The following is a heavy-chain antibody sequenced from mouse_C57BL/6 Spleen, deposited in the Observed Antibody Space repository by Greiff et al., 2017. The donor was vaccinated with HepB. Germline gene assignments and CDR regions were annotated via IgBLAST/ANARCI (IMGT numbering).Heavy chain of an antibody. V-gene: IGHV1-82*01. CDR1: GYAFSSSW. J-gene: IGHJ4*01. CDR2: IYPGDGDT. D-gene: IGHD1-1*01. Sequence: QVQLQQSGPELVKPGASVKISCKASGYAFSSSWMNWVKQRPGKGLEWIGRIYPGDGDTNYNGKFKGKATLTADNSSSTAYNQLSSLTSEDSAVYFYSKYYYGSSLYAFDYWGQGTSVTVSS. CDR3: SKYYYGSSLYAFDY.